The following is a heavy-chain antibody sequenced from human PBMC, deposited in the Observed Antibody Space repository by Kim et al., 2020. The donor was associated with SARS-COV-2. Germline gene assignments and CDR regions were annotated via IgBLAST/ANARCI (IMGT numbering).Heavy chain of an antibody. J-gene: IGHJ4*02. CDR1: GFTVSDHY. D-gene: IGHD2-21*02. CDR3: RRGHWGDSPS. V-gene: IGHV3-53*01. Sequence: GGSLRLSCAAAGFTVSDHYLSWVRQAPGKGLEWISMIHTDGTTYYADSVMGRFTISRDTSKNTLYLQMNNLRAEDTADYYCRRGHWGDSPSWGQGTRITISS. CDR2: IHTDGTT.